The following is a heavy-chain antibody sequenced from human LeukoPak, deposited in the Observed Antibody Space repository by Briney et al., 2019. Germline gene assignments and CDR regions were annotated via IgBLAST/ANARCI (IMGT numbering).Heavy chain of an antibody. CDR3: AREFPGGGSQLDY. J-gene: IGHJ4*02. CDR2: IYYSGST. CDR1: VGSMSFYY. V-gene: IGHV4-59*01. D-gene: IGHD1-1*01. Sequence: SETLSLTCTVSVGSMSFYYWSWIRQTPRKGLEWIGNIYYSGSTNYSPSLKRRVTISVDTSKNQFSLKLTSVTAADTAFYFCAREFPGGGSQLDYWGQGALVTVSS.